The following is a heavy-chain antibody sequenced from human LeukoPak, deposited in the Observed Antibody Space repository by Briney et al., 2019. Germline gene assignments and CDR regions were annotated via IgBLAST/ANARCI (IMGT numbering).Heavy chain of an antibody. CDR2: ISYHGRDT. V-gene: IGHV3-30*04. J-gene: IGHJ4*02. Sequence: PGGSLRFSCAASGVTFSSFAMHWVRQAPGKGLEWVAVISYHGRDTYYADSVKGRFTISRDNSKNTLYLQLNSLGAEDTAVYYCAAQPCSVGRCYLDYWGQGTLVTVSS. D-gene: IGHD2-15*01. CDR1: GVTFSSFA. CDR3: AAQPCSVGRCYLDY.